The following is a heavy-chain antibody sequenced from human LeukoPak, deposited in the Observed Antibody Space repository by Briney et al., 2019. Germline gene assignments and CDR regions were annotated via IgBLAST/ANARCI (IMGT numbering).Heavy chain of an antibody. CDR1: GYTFTSYA. J-gene: IGHJ5*02. Sequence: WASVKVSCKASGYTFTSYAMHGVRPAPGQRLEWMGWINAGNGNTKYSQKFQGRVTITRDTSASTAYMELSSRRSEDTAVYYCARARGYCSGGSCYHNWIDPWGQGTLVTVSS. CDR2: INAGNGNT. D-gene: IGHD2-15*01. CDR3: ARARGYCSGGSCYHNWIDP. V-gene: IGHV1-3*01.